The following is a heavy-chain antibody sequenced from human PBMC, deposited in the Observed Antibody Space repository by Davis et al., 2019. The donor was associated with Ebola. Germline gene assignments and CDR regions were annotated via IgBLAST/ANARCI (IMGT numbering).Heavy chain of an antibody. Sequence: GESLKISCAASGFTVSSNYKSWVRQAPGKGLEWVSVIYSGGSTYYADSVKGRFTISRDNSKNTLYLQMNSLRAEDTAVYYCARSQIDYDSSGYPLFQLFDYWGQGTLVTVSS. D-gene: IGHD3-22*01. CDR1: GFTVSSNY. V-gene: IGHV3-66*02. J-gene: IGHJ4*02. CDR3: ARSQIDYDSSGYPLFQLFDY. CDR2: IYSGGST.